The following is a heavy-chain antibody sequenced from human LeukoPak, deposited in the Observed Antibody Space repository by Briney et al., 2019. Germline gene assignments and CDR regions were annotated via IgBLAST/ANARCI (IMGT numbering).Heavy chain of an antibody. D-gene: IGHD3-16*01. CDR3: ARGEDFLGGVVDS. CDR2: INYSGTP. CDR1: GGSISGYY. J-gene: IGHJ4*02. Sequence: SETLSLTCAVNGGSISGYYWSWIRQSPGKGLEWIGEINYSGTPNYNPPLKSRVIFSVDTSKNQFSLKMSSVTAADTAVYYCARGEDFLGGVVDSWGQGGLVTVSS. V-gene: IGHV4-34*01.